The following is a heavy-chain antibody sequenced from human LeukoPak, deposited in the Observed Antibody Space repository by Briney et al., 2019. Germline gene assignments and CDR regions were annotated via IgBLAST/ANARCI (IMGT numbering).Heavy chain of an antibody. CDR1: GFTFSNYW. Sequence: GGSLRLSCAASGFTFSNYWMTWVRQAPGKGLEWVSVIYSGGSTYYADSVKGRFTISRDNSKNTLYLQMNSLRAEDTAVYYCAREVTNYDFWSGPDAFDIWGQGTMVTVSS. CDR2: IYSGGST. V-gene: IGHV3-53*01. D-gene: IGHD3-3*01. J-gene: IGHJ3*02. CDR3: AREVTNYDFWSGPDAFDI.